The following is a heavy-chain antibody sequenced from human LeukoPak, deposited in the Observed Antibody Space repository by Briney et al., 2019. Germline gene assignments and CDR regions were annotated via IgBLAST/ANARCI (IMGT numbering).Heavy chain of an antibody. CDR2: INSDGSST. Sequence: PGGSLRLSCAASGFTFSSYWMHWVRQAPGKRLVWVSRINSDGSSTSYADSVKGRFIISRDNAKNTLYLQMNSLRAEDTAVYYCARDPPYYDFWSGYYLDYWGQGTLVTVSS. D-gene: IGHD3-3*01. J-gene: IGHJ4*02. V-gene: IGHV3-74*01. CDR3: ARDPPYYDFWSGYYLDY. CDR1: GFTFSSYW.